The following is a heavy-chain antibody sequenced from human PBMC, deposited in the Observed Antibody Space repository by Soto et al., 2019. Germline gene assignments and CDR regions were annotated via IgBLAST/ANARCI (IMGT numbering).Heavy chain of an antibody. CDR2: IFNSGNI. CDR1: GDSVSSRNYF. D-gene: IGHD6-13*01. CDR3: ARGNVAASGTHFDP. J-gene: IGHJ5*02. Sequence: KSSETLSLTCSVSGDSVSSRNYFWSWVRQPPGKGLEWIGYIFNSGNINYNPSLKSRVIISVDTSKNQFSLNLSSVTAADTAIYYCARGNVAASGTHFDPWGQGALVTVSS. V-gene: IGHV4-61*01.